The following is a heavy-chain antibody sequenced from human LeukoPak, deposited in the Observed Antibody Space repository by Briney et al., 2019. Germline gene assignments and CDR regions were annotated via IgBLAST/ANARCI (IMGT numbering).Heavy chain of an antibody. Sequence: GGSLRLSCAASGFTFSSYAMSWVRQAPGKGLEWVSAISGSGGSTYYADSVKGRFTISRVNSKNTLYLQMNSLRAEDTAVYYCARQGVVTLFDYWGQGTLVTVSS. CDR1: GFTFSSYA. D-gene: IGHD3-22*01. J-gene: IGHJ4*02. V-gene: IGHV3-23*01. CDR2: ISGSGGST. CDR3: ARQGVVTLFDY.